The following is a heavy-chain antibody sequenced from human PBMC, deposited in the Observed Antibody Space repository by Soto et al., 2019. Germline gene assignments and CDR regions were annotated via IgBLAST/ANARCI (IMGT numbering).Heavy chain of an antibody. CDR1: GGTFSSYA. CDR3: ARDLCLNSSGWSPPHPVYYYGMDG. D-gene: IGHD6-19*01. V-gene: IGHV1-69*01. CDR2: IIPIFGTA. Sequence: QVQLVQSGAEVKKPGSSVKVSCKASGGTFSSYAISWVRQAPGQGLEWMGGIIPIFGTANYAQKFQGRVTSTAEESTSTAYMELSSMRSEDTAVYYCARDLCLNSSGWSPPHPVYYYGMDGWGQGTTVTVSS. J-gene: IGHJ6*02.